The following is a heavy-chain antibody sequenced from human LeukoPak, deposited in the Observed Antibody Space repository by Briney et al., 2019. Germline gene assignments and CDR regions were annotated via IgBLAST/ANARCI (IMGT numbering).Heavy chain of an antibody. CDR3: ARALWSGPVYYGMDV. D-gene: IGHD3-10*01. V-gene: IGHV3-23*01. CDR2: ISGSGGST. Sequence: GGSLRLSCAASGFTFSSYAMSWVRQAPGKGLEWVSAISGSGGSTYYADSVKGRFTISRDNAKNSLYLQMNSLRAEDTAVYYCARALWSGPVYYGMDVWGQGTTVTVSS. J-gene: IGHJ6*02. CDR1: GFTFSSYA.